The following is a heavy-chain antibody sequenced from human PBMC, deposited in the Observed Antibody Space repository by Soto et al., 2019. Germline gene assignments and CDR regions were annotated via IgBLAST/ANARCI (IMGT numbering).Heavy chain of an antibody. J-gene: IGHJ4*02. CDR1: GGTFSSYT. CDR3: ARDGGIAVAGQIDY. Sequence: GASVKVSCKASGGTFSSYTISWVRQAPGQGLEWMGRIIPILGIANYAQKFQGRVTITADKSTSTAYMELSSLRSEDTAGYYCARDGGIAVAGQIDYWGQGTLVTVSS. CDR2: IIPILGIA. D-gene: IGHD6-19*01. V-gene: IGHV1-69*04.